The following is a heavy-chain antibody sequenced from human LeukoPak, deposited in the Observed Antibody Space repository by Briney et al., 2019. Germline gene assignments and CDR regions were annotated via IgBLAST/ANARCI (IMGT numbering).Heavy chain of an antibody. CDR2: INPNSGGT. V-gene: IGHV1-2*02. J-gene: IGHJ5*02. CDR1: GYTFTGYY. Sequence: ASVKVSCKASGYTFTGYYMHWVRQAPGQGLEWMGWINPNSGGTNCAQKFQGRVTMTRDTSISTAYMELSRLRSDDTAIYYCASAFPFSLFPSPTWGQGTLVTVSS. D-gene: IGHD2/OR15-2a*01. CDR3: ASAFPFSLFPSPT.